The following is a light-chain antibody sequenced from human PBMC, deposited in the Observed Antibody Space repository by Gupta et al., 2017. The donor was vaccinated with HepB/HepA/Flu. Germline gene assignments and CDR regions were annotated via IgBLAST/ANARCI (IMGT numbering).Light chain of an antibody. Sequence: EIVLTQSPGTLSLSPGERATRSCRASQSVSSSYLAWYQQKPGQAPRLLIYGASSRATGLPDRFSGSGSGTEFTLTISRREPEDFAVYYCQQYGSSPRTFGQGTKVEIK. V-gene: IGKV3-20*01. CDR2: GAS. CDR1: QSVSSSY. J-gene: IGKJ1*01. CDR3: QQYGSSPRT.